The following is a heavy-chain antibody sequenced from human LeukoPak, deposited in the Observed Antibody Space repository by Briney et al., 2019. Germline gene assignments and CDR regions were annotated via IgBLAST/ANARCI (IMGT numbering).Heavy chain of an antibody. V-gene: IGHV3-33*06. CDR1: GFTFSSFS. Sequence: GGSLRLSCAASGFTFSSFSMTWVRQAPGKGLEWLALIWDDGHKEKYADSVKGRFTISRDNSKNTLYLQMNSLRAEDTAVYYCAKVETATLPDSAFDIWGQGTMVTVSS. CDR2: IWDDGHKE. J-gene: IGHJ3*02. CDR3: AKVETATLPDSAFDI. D-gene: IGHD5-24*01.